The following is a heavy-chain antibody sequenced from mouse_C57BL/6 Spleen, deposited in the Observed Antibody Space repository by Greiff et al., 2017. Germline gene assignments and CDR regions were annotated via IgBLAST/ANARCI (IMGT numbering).Heavy chain of an antibody. CDR3: AKQYSNFYAMDY. D-gene: IGHD2-5*01. CDR1: GFSLTSYG. J-gene: IGHJ4*01. V-gene: IGHV2-5*01. CDR2: IWRGGST. Sequence: VQLVESGPGLVQPSQSLSITCTVSGFSLTSYGVHWVRQSPGKGLEWLGVIWRGGSTDYNAAFMSRLSITKDNSKSQVFFKMNSLQADDTAIYYCAKQYSNFYAMDYWGQGTSVTVSS.